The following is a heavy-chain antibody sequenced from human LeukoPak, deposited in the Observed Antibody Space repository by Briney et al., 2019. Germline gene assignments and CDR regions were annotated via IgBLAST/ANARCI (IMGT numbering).Heavy chain of an antibody. CDR3: AKGGYSSGWRNYFDY. CDR2: ISSSSSTI. Sequence: GGSLRLSCAASGFTFSSYSMNWVRQAPGKGLEWVSYISSSSSTIYYADSVKGRSTISRDNSKDTLYLQMNSLRAEDTAVYYCAKGGYSSGWRNYFDYWGQGTLVTVSS. J-gene: IGHJ4*02. D-gene: IGHD6-19*01. CDR1: GFTFSSYS. V-gene: IGHV3-48*01.